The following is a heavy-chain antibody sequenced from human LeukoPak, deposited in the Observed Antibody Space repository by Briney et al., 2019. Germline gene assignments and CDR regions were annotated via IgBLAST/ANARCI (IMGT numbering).Heavy chain of an antibody. CDR1: GGSISRSRYY. V-gene: IGHV4-39*07. D-gene: IGHD3-16*01. J-gene: IGHJ3*02. CDR3: ASLNYDYVWGSYSSDAFDI. Sequence: SETLSLTCTVSGGSISRSRYYWGWIRQPPGKGLEWIGSIYYSGSTYYNPSLKSRVTMSVDTSKNQFSLKLSSVTAADTAVYYCASLNYDYVWGSYSSDAFDIWGQGTMVTVSS. CDR2: IYYSGST.